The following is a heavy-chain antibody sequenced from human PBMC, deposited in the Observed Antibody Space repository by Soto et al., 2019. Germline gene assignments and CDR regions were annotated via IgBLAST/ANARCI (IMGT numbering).Heavy chain of an antibody. CDR3: ATSGYNYGPFDY. Sequence: QVQPVQSGAEVRKPGSSVKVSCRASGDTFKNYAISWVRQAPGQGLEWMGGIIPIFGKTDYAQTFHGRVTINGDESTYTAHMEMRGLRSDDTALYYCATSGYNYGPFDYWGRGLLVTVSS. V-gene: IGHV1-69*01. J-gene: IGHJ4*01. CDR1: GDTFKNYA. D-gene: IGHD2-15*01. CDR2: IIPIFGKT.